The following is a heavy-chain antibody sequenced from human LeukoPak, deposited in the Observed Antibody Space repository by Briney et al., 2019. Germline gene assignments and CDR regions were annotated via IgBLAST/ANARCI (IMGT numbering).Heavy chain of an antibody. CDR3: ARGGLAAAGSVWFVP. CDR2: IIPIFGTA. V-gene: IGHV1-69*06. J-gene: IGHJ5*02. CDR1: GGTFSSYA. Sequence: EASVKVSCKASGGTFSSYAISWVRQAPGQGLEWMGGIIPIFGTANYAQKFQGRVTITADKSTSTAYMELSSLRSEDTAVYYCARGGLAAAGSVWFVPWGQGTLVTVSS. D-gene: IGHD6-13*01.